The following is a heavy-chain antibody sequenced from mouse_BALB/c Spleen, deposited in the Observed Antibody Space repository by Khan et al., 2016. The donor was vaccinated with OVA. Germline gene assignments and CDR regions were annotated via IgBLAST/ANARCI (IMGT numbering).Heavy chain of an antibody. J-gene: IGHJ3*01. Sequence: VELVESGAELVRPGASVKLSCKTSGYIFTNYWIHWLKQRPGQGLEWIARIYPGTDSTYYNEKFKDKATLTADKSSSTAYMQLSSLKSEDSAVYFCARSGDYDEVWFAYWGQGTLVTVSA. CDR1: GYIFTNYW. CDR2: IYPGTDST. V-gene: IGHV1-76*01. D-gene: IGHD2-4*01. CDR3: ARSGDYDEVWFAY.